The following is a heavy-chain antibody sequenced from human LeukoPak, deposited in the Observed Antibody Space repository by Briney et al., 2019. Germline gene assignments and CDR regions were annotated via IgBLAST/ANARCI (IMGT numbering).Heavy chain of an antibody. CDR1: GYTFTSYY. Sequence: ASVKVSCKASGYTFTSYYMHWVRQAPGQGLEWMGIINPSGGSTSYAQKFQGRVTMTRDMSTSTVYMELSSLRSEDTAVYYCARVAPSPNGGYLNRAFDIWGQGTMVTVSS. V-gene: IGHV1-46*01. CDR3: ARVAPSPNGGYLNRAFDI. CDR2: INPSGGST. J-gene: IGHJ3*02. D-gene: IGHD6-13*01.